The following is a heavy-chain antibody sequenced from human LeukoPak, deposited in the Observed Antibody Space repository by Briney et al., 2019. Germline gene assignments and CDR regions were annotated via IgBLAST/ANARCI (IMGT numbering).Heavy chain of an antibody. Sequence: QPGGSLRLSCAASGFTSSDHYMDLVRQAPGKGLEWVGRSRNKLNSYTTEYAASVEGRFTISRDASKNLLYLQLNSLKTEDTAVYYCARAGFCGAGTCYSDFYDYWGQGTLVTVSS. J-gene: IGHJ4*02. CDR3: ARAGFCGAGTCYSDFYDY. CDR1: GFTSSDHY. D-gene: IGHD2-15*01. CDR2: SRNKLNSYTT. V-gene: IGHV3-72*01.